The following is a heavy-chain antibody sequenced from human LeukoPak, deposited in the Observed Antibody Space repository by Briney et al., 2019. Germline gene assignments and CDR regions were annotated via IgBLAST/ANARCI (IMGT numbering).Heavy chain of an antibody. D-gene: IGHD1-1*01. V-gene: IGHV3-9*03. CDR2: ISWNSGSI. J-gene: IGHJ3*02. Sequence: PGGSLRLSCVASGFTFDDYAMHWVRQAPGKGLEWVSGISWNSGSIAYADSVKGRLTISRDNAKDSLYLQMNSLRAEDMALYYCAKDIQSTGGTNGAFDIWGQGTMVTVSS. CDR1: GFTFDDYA. CDR3: AKDIQSTGGTNGAFDI.